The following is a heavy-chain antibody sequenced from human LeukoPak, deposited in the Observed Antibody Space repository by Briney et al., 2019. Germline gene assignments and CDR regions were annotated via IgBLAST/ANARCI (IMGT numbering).Heavy chain of an antibody. V-gene: IGHV4-61*05. CDR1: GGSISSSSYY. CDR3: ARQIGGNAFDI. Sequence: PSETLSLTCTVPGGSISSSSYYWGWIRQPPGKGLEWIGYIYYSGSTNYNPSLKSRVTISVDTSKNQFSLKLSSVTAADTAVYYCARQIGGNAFDIWGQGTMVTVSS. D-gene: IGHD1-14*01. CDR2: IYYSGST. J-gene: IGHJ3*02.